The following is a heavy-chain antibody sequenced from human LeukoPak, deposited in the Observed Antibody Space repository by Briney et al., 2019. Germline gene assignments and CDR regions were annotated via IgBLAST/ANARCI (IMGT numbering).Heavy chain of an antibody. D-gene: IGHD3-10*01. CDR3: ARGAMVRGTNYYFDY. V-gene: IGHV3-49*04. J-gene: IGHJ4*02. CDR1: GFAFGDYG. Sequence: GRSLRLSCTASGFAFGDYGMTWVRQAPGKGLEWVSFIRSMAHGGTTEYAASVKGRFTISRDDSKGIAYLQMSGLKTGDTAVYYCARGAMVRGTNYYFDYWGQGALVTVSS. CDR2: IRSMAHGGTT.